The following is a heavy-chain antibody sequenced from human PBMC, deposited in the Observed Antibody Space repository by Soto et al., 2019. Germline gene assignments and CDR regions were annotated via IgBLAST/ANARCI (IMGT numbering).Heavy chain of an antibody. D-gene: IGHD2-15*01. CDR3: ARQQYTVVTAFDV. J-gene: IGHJ3*01. CDR2: NSYNGNT. Sequence: QVQLKESGPGLVKPADTLSLKCTVSGGSITPYYWSWVRQTPGGGLEWIGYNSYNGNTNYNPSLKSRVSISADTSKNEFSLKLTSLTAADAAIYFCARQQYTVVTAFDVWGQGTMVAVSS. CDR1: GGSITPYY. V-gene: IGHV4-59*07.